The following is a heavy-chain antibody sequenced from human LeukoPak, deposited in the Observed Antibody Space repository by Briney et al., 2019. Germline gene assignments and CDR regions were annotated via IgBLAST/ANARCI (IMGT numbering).Heavy chain of an antibody. CDR2: ISYDGSNK. V-gene: IGHV3-30*04. D-gene: IGHD3-3*01. CDR3: ARVVSERFGVVRILDP. CDR1: GFTFSSYA. Sequence: GGSLRLSCAASGFTFSSYAMHWVRQAPGKGLEWVAVISYDGSNKYYADSVKGRFTISRDNSKNTLYLQMNSLRAEDTAVYYCARVVSERFGVVRILDPWGQGTLVTVSS. J-gene: IGHJ5*02.